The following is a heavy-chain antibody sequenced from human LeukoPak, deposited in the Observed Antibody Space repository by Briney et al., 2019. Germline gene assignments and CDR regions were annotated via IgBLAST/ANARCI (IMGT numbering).Heavy chain of an antibody. CDR2: IDPSDSCT. CDR1: GYSFTSYW. CDR3: ARARAAGGRWSDLDY. D-gene: IGHD6-13*01. J-gene: IGHJ4*02. V-gene: IGHV5-10-1*01. Sequence: PGESLKISCKGSGYSFTSYWISWVRQMPGKGLEWMGRIDPSDSCTNYSPSFQGHVTISADKSISTAYLQWSSLKASDTAMYYCARARAAGGRWSDLDYWGQGTLVTVSS.